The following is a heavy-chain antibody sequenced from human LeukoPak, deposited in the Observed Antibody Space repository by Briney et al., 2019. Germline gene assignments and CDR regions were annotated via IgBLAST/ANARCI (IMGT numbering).Heavy chain of an antibody. CDR3: ARLTTLQAGY. Sequence: GGSLRLSCAASGFTFSSSNMNWVRQAPGKGLEWVSYISSSSSTKYYADSVKGRFTISRDNAKNSLYLQMNSLRDEDTAVYYCARLTTLQAGYWGQGTLVTVSA. D-gene: IGHD4-11*01. CDR2: ISSSSSTK. CDR1: GFTFSSSN. J-gene: IGHJ4*02. V-gene: IGHV3-48*02.